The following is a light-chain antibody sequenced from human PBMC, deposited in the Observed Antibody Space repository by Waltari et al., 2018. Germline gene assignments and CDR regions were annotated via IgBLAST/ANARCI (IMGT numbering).Light chain of an antibody. CDR3: QQYDISPLT. J-gene: IGKJ4*01. V-gene: IGKV3-20*01. Sequence: EIVLTQSPGTLSLSPGERATLSCRASQTVRTTYLAWYQQKPGQPPTLLIYGASSRATGIPDRCSGSWSGTDFSLTSSSLEPEDFAVYYCQQYDISPLTFGGGTKVEIK. CDR1: QTVRTTY. CDR2: GAS.